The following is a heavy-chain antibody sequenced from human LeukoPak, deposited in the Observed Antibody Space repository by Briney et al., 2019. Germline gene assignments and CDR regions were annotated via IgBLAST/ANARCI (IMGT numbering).Heavy chain of an antibody. D-gene: IGHD1-14*01. Sequence: ASVKVSCKASGYTFTSYGTSWVRQAPGQGLEWMGWISAYNGNTNYAQKLQGRVIMTTDTSTSTAYMELRSLRSDDTAVYYCARVPGLDWYFDLWGRGTLVTVSS. V-gene: IGHV1-18*01. J-gene: IGHJ2*01. CDR3: ARVPGLDWYFDL. CDR2: ISAYNGNT. CDR1: GYTFTSYG.